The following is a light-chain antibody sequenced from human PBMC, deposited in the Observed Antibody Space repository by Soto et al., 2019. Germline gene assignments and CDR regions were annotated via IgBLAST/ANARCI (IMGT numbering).Light chain of an antibody. CDR3: QQYNNWPALT. V-gene: IGKV3-15*01. Sequence: EIVMTQSPATLSVSPGERATLSCRASQSVSSNLAWYQQKPGQAPRLLIYGASTRATGIPARFSGSRSGTEFNLTISGLQSEDFAVYYCQQYNNWPALTFGGGTKVEIK. CDR2: GAS. J-gene: IGKJ4*01. CDR1: QSVSSN.